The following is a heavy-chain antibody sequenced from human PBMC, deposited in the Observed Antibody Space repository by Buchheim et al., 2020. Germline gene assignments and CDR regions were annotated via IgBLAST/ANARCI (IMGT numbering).Heavy chain of an antibody. CDR3: AKIITMVRGGSFDY. V-gene: IGHV3-30*18. D-gene: IGHD3-10*01. Sequence: VQLVESGGGVVQPGRSLRLSCAASGFTFSSYGMHWVRQAPGKGLEWVAVISYDGSNKYYADSVKGRFTISRDNSKNTLYLQMNSLRAEDTAVYYCAKIITMVRGGSFDYWGQGTL. J-gene: IGHJ4*02. CDR2: ISYDGSNK. CDR1: GFTFSSYG.